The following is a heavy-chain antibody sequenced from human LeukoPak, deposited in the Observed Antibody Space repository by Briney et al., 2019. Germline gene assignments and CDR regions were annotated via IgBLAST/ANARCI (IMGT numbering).Heavy chain of an antibody. V-gene: IGHV3-21*01. CDR3: ARGIAAAGTLI. CDR2: ISSSSSYI. CDR1: GFTFSSYS. Sequence: PGGSLRLSCAATGFTFSSYSMNWVRQAPGKGLEWVSSISSSSSYIYYANSVKGRFTISRDNAKNSLYLQMNSLRAEDTAVYYCARGIAAAGTLIWGQGTMVTVSS. D-gene: IGHD6-13*01. J-gene: IGHJ3*02.